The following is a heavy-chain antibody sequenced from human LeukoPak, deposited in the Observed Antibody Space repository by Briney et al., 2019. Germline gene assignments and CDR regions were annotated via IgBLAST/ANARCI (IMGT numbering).Heavy chain of an antibody. CDR1: GFTFSSYG. Sequence: PGGSLRLSCAASGFTFSSYGMHWVRQAPGKGLEWVAFIRYDGSNKYYADSVKGRFTISRDNSKNTLYLQMNSLRAEDTAVYYCAKDISGVTMVRGVKHYYMDVWGKGTTVTISS. J-gene: IGHJ6*03. CDR3: AKDISGVTMVRGVKHYYMDV. V-gene: IGHV3-30*02. CDR2: IRYDGSNK. D-gene: IGHD3-10*01.